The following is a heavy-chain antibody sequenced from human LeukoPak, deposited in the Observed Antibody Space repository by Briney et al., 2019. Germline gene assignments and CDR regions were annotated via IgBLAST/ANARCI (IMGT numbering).Heavy chain of an antibody. Sequence: SETLSLTCAVYGGSFSGYYWSWIRQPPGKGLEWIGEINHSGSTNYNPSLKSRVTISVDTSKNQFSLKLSSVTAADTAVYYCARRGDSTFDYWGQGTLAPSPQ. CDR1: GGSFSGYY. CDR2: INHSGST. J-gene: IGHJ4*02. V-gene: IGHV4-34*01. D-gene: IGHD2/OR15-2a*01. CDR3: ARRGDSTFDY.